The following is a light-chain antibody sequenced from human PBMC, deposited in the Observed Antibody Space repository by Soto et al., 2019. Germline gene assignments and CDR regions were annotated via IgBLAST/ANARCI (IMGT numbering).Light chain of an antibody. Sequence: AIQMTQSPSSLSVSVAERVTITCRATQDIRIDSGWYQQKPGKAPKLLIYGTSNFQSGVPSSFSGGGTGTDVTQSISSLQPTNFGTHTGLQDDNYPYTFAQGTMMYIK. CDR3: LQDDNYPYT. CDR1: QDIRID. V-gene: IGKV1-6*01. CDR2: GTS. J-gene: IGKJ2*01.